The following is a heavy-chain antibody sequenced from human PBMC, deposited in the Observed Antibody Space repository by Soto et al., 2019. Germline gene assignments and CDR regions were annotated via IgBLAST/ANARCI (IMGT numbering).Heavy chain of an antibody. CDR1: GYTFTDFD. D-gene: IGHD3-3*01. CDR2: MNTNTGNT. CDR3: ARVVRFFGGHAGY. J-gene: IGHJ4*02. Sequence: QVLLVQSGADVKKHGASVKVSCKTSGYTFTDFDINWVRQAPGKGIEWMGWMNTNTGNTGYAQKFPGRVTMTMDTSITTAYVELRRLRSEGTAVNYCARVVRFFGGHAGYWGQGTLVTVSS. V-gene: IGHV1-8*02.